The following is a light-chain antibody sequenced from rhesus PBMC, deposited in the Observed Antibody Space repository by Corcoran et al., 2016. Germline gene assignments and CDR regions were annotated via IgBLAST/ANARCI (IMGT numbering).Light chain of an antibody. V-gene: IGKV3-53*01. J-gene: IGKJ4*01. CDR2: GAS. CDR1: QSVSSY. Sequence: QVILTQSPATLSLSPGERATLSCRASQSVSSYLAWYQQKPGQAPRLLIDGASSSATGIPDRFSGSGSGTEFTLTISSLEPEDFAVYYCQKYSSSPLTFGGGTKVEIK. CDR3: QKYSSSPLT.